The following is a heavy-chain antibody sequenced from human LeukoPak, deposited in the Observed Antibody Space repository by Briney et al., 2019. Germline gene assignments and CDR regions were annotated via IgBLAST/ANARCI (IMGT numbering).Heavy chain of an antibody. J-gene: IGHJ4*02. V-gene: IGHV3-23*01. Sequence: GGSLRLSCAASGFTFSTFAMIWVRQPPGKGLEWVSSIFPSGGEIHYADSVRGRVTISRDNSKSTLSLQMNSLRAEDTAIYYCATYRQVLLPFESWGQGTLVTVSS. D-gene: IGHD5-18*01. CDR1: GFTFSTFA. CDR2: IFPSGGEI. CDR3: ATYRQVLLPFES.